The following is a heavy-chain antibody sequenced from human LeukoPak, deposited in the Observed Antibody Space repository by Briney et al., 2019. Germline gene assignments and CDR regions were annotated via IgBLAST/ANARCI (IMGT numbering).Heavy chain of an antibody. CDR2: IYYSGST. J-gene: IGHJ4*02. Sequence: SETLSLTCTVPGGSISSSSYYWGWIRQPPGKGLEWIGSIYYSGSTYYNPSLKSRVTISVDTSKNQFSLKLSSVTAADTAVYYCARVMSQLLVDYWGQGTLVTVSS. V-gene: IGHV4-39*01. CDR1: GGSISSSSYY. CDR3: ARVMSQLLVDY. D-gene: IGHD3-16*01.